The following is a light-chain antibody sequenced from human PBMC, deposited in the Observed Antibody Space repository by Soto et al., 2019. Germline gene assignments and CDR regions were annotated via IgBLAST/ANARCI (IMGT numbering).Light chain of an antibody. CDR2: EVS. V-gene: IGLV2-14*01. CDR3: KSYAGSNTYV. J-gene: IGLJ1*01. Sequence: QSVLTQPASVSGSPGQPITISCTGTSSDVGGYNYVSWYQQHPGKAPKLMIYEVSNRPSGVSNRFSGSKSGDTASLTVSGLQAADEADYFCKSYAGSNTYVFGSGTKVTVL. CDR1: SSDVGGYNY.